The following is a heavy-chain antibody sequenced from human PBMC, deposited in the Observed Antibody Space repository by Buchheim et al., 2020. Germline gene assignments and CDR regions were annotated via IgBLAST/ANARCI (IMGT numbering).Heavy chain of an antibody. CDR2: IYPLDSDT. D-gene: IGHD5-18*01. CDR1: GYTFTSYW. CDR3: ARHFGYTYGLDYFYGMHI. J-gene: IGHJ6*02. V-gene: IGHV5-51*01. Sequence: EVQLVQSGAEVQKPGESLKLSCKVSGYTFTSYWIGWVRQMSGKGLEWMGIIYPLDSDTRYNPSFQGQVTISVDKSISTAYPHWSNLKASDTAIYYCARHFGYTYGLDYFYGMHIWGQGTT.